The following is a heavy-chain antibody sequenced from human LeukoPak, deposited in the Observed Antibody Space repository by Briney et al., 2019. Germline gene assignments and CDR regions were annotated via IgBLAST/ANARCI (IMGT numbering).Heavy chain of an antibody. CDR3: ARARSSGWYRDY. Sequence: PGRSLRLSCAASGFTFSSYVMHWVRQAPGKGLEWVASISYDGSKKFYADSVKGRFTVSRDNSKNTLYLQMNSLRAEDTAVYYCARARSSGWYRDYWGQGTLVTVSS. D-gene: IGHD6-19*01. V-gene: IGHV3-30*03. CDR1: GFTFSSYV. CDR2: ISYDGSKK. J-gene: IGHJ4*02.